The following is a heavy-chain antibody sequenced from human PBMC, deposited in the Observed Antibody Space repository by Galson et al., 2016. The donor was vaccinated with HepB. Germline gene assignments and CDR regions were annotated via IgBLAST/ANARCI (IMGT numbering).Heavy chain of an antibody. Sequence: SVKVSCKVSGYTLTELSMHWVRQAPGIGLEWMGNFDPEDGETIYAQKFQGRVTMTGDTSTSTAYMELSSLRSEDTAEYYCAALRGILTGYYSDGMDVWGQGASVTVS. CDR2: FDPEDGET. D-gene: IGHD3-9*01. CDR3: AALRGILTGYYSDGMDV. J-gene: IGHJ6*02. V-gene: IGHV1-24*01. CDR1: GYTLTELS.